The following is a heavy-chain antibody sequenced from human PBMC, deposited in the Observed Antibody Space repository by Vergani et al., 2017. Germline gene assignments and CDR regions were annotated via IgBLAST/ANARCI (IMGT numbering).Heavy chain of an antibody. Sequence: EVQLVESGGGLVQPGGSLRLSCAASGFTFSSYAMSWVRQAPGKGLEWVSAISGSGGSTYYADSVKGRFTISRDNSKNTLYLQMNSLRAEDTAVYYCAKDYEQLWLRGDYFYYWGQGTLVTVSS. J-gene: IGHJ4*02. V-gene: IGHV3-23*04. D-gene: IGHD5-18*01. CDR3: AKDYEQLWLRGDYFYY. CDR2: ISGSGGST. CDR1: GFTFSSYA.